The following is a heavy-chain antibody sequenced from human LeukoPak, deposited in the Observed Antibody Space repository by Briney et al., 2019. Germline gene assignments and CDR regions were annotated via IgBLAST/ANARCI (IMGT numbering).Heavy chain of an antibody. CDR2: NSYSGST. V-gene: IGHV4-59*01. Sequence: SETLSLTCTVSGGSISRYYWSWIRQSPGKGLEWIGYNSYSGSTNYNPSLKSRVTISLDTSKSQFSLKLKSVTAADTAVYYCAGRLWRRDGYNLSAFDIWGQGTMVTVSS. CDR1: GGSISRYY. CDR3: AGRLWRRDGYNLSAFDI. D-gene: IGHD5-24*01. J-gene: IGHJ3*02.